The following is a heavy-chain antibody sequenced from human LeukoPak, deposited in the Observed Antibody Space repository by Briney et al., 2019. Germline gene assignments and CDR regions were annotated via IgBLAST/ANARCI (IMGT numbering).Heavy chain of an antibody. CDR1: GYSISSCYY. V-gene: IGHV4-38-2*02. CDR3: ARSMYSSGWYDY. CDR2: LYHSGST. Sequence: SETLSLTCTVSGYSISSCYYWGWIRQPPGKGLEWIGSLYHSGSTYYNPSLKSRVTISVDTSKNQFSLKMRSVTAADTAVYYCARSMYSSGWYDYWGQGTLVTVSS. D-gene: IGHD6-19*01. J-gene: IGHJ4*02.